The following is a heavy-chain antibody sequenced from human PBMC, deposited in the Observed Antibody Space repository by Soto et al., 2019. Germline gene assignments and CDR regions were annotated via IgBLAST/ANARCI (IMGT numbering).Heavy chain of an antibody. D-gene: IGHD1-1*01. V-gene: IGHV3-7*02. CDR2: IKQDGSEK. Sequence: GGSLRLSCAASGCTFSSYWMSWVRQAPGKGLEWVANIKQDGSEKYYVDSVKGRFTISRDNSKNTLYLQMNSLRAEDTAVYYCAKKGTAAGTKRYYFDYWGQGTLVTVSS. J-gene: IGHJ4*02. CDR1: GCTFSSYW. CDR3: AKKGTAAGTKRYYFDY.